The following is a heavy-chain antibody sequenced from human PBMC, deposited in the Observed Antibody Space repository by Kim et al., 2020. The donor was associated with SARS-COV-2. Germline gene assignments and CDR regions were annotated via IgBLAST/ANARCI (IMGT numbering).Heavy chain of an antibody. J-gene: IGHJ4*02. V-gene: IGHV1-3*01. D-gene: IGHD3-10*01. CDR3: VRDFGLEPTVRGVIITSYFDY. Sequence: ASVKVSCKASGYTFTNYAIHWVRQAPGQRLEWMGWINAGNGNTRYSQTLQGRVTITRDTSATTTYLELSSLRSEDTAVYYCVRDFGLEPTVRGVIITSYFDYWGQGTLVTVSS. CDR1: GYTFTNYA. CDR2: INAGNGNT.